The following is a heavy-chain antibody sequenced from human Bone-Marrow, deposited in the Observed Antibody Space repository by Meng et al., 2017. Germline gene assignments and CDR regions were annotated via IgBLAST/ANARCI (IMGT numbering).Heavy chain of an antibody. CDR3: ARGITMVRGVQNDYYYYGMDV. D-gene: IGHD3-10*01. CDR2: IYTSGST. V-gene: IGHV4-4*07. J-gene: IGHJ6*02. Sequence: GSLRLSCTVSGGSISSYYWSWIRQPAGKGPEWIGRIYTSGSTNYNPSLKSRVTMSVDTSKNQFSLKLSSVTAADTAVYYCARGITMVRGVQNDYYYYGMDVWGQGTTVTVSS. CDR1: GGSISSYY.